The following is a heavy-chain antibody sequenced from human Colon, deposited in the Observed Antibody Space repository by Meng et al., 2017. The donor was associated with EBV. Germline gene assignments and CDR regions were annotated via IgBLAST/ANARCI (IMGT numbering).Heavy chain of an antibody. CDR3: TTDLQSQYSDAWLR. V-gene: IGHV3-15*01. Sequence: EVQLVESGVGWVKPGESLRLSCAASGFTFSNAWMSWVRQAPGKGLEWVGRIKSRLHGETTAYAAPMQGRFSISRDDSKNTLYLDINSLKTEDTAVYYCTTDLQSQYSDAWLRWGQGTLGNVSS. CDR2: IKSRLHGETT. D-gene: IGHD1-26*01. CDR1: GFTFSNAW. J-gene: IGHJ4*02.